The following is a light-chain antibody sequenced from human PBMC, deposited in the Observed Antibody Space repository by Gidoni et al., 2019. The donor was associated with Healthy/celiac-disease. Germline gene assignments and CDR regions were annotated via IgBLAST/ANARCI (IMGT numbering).Light chain of an antibody. CDR2: QDS. J-gene: IGLJ2*01. Sequence: SYELTQPPSVSVSPGQTASITCSGDKVGDKYACWYQQKPGQSPVLVIYQDSKRPSGIPERFSGSNSGNTATLTISGTQAKDEADYYCQAWDSSTRGVFGGGTKLTVL. V-gene: IGLV3-1*01. CDR1: KVGDKY. CDR3: QAWDSSTRGV.